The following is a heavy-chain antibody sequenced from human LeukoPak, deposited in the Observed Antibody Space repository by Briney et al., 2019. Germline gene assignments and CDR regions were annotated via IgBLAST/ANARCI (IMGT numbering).Heavy chain of an antibody. J-gene: IGHJ4*02. CDR1: GFTFSSYS. Sequence: GGSLRLSCAASGFTFSSYSMNWVRQAPGKGLEWVSSISSSSSYIYYADSVKGRFTISRDNAKNSLYLQMNSLRAEDTALYHCARVNLEGKRRGIADYWGQGTLVTVSS. CDR2: ISSSSSYI. CDR3: ARVNLEGKRRGIADY. D-gene: IGHD2-21*01. V-gene: IGHV3-21*04.